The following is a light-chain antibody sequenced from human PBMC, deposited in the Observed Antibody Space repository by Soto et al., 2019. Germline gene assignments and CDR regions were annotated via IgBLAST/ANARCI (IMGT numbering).Light chain of an antibody. Sequence: QSALTQPDSVSGSPGQSITISCTGTSADVGGYNLVSWYQQHPGEAPKLIIYEGSKRPSGVSNRFSGSKSGNTASLTISRLQAEDEADYSCCSYAGSSTFVIFGGGTQLTVL. V-gene: IGLV2-23*01. CDR2: EGS. CDR3: CSYAGSSTFVI. CDR1: SADVGGYNL. J-gene: IGLJ7*01.